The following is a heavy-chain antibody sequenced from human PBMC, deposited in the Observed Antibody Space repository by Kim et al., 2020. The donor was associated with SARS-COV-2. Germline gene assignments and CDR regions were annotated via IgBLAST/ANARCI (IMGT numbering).Heavy chain of an antibody. V-gene: IGHV4-59*01. Sequence: NPSLKSRVTISVDTSKNQFSLKLSSVTAADTDVYYCAREVYYDFWSGYYPWGQGTLVTVSS. CDR3: AREVYYDFWSGYYP. J-gene: IGHJ4*02. D-gene: IGHD3-3*01.